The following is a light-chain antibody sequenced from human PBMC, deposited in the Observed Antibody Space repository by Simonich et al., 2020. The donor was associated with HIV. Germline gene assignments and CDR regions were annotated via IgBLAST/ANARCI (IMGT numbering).Light chain of an antibody. V-gene: IGKV4-1*01. Sequence: DIVMTQSPDSLAVSLGERANINCKSSQSILYSSNNKNYLAWYQQKPGQPPKLLIYWASTRKSEVPDRFSGSGSGTDFTLTISNLQAEDVAVYYCQQYYGTPLTFGGGTRVEIK. CDR2: WAS. CDR1: QSILYSSNNKNY. CDR3: QQYYGTPLT. J-gene: IGKJ4*01.